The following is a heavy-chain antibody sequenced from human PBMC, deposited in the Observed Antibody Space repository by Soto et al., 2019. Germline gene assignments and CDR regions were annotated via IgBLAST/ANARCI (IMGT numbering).Heavy chain of an antibody. J-gene: IGHJ5*02. CDR1: GDSVSSASFY. CDR3: ARVNSGRNWFDP. Sequence: SAETLSLTCTVSGDSVSSASFYFIGMRQAPWKGLELIGFIYFSGSTNYNPSLKSRVTMSLDTSKNQFSLNLSSVTPADTAAYYCARVNSGRNWFDPWGQGTLVTVSS. V-gene: IGHV4-61*01. CDR2: IYFSGST. D-gene: IGHD6-19*01.